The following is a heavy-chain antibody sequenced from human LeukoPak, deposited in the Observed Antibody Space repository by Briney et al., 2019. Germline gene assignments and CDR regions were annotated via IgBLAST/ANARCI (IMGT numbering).Heavy chain of an antibody. Sequence: GGSLRLSCAASGFTFSSYAMSWVRQAPGKGLEWVSSISSSSSYIYYADSVKGRFTISRDNAKNSLYLQMNSLRAEDTAVYYCARGPDYPKPLFYWGQGTLVTVSS. J-gene: IGHJ4*02. D-gene: IGHD4-17*01. CDR1: GFTFSSYA. CDR3: ARGPDYPKPLFY. CDR2: ISSSSSYI. V-gene: IGHV3-21*01.